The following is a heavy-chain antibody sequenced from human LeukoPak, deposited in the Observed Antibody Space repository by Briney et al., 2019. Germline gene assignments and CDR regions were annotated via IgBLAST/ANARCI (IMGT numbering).Heavy chain of an antibody. CDR3: AATMLLQYPLLRLYYGIDV. J-gene: IGHJ6*02. CDR1: GFTFSNYW. Sequence: PGGSLRLSCAASGFTFSNYWMSWVRQAPGKGLEWVANIKQDGSEKYCVDSVKGRFTISRDNAKNSLFLQMNSLRAGDTAVYYCAATMLLQYPLLRLYYGIDVWGQGTTVTVSS. D-gene: IGHD2-2*01. CDR2: IKQDGSEK. V-gene: IGHV3-7*01.